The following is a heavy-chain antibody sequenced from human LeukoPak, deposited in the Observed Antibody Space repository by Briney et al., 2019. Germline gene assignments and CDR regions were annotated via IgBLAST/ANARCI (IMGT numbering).Heavy chain of an antibody. Sequence: ASVKVSCKASGDTFSDYYRHWVRQAPGQGLEWMGWINPNSGDPNYAQSFQGRVTMTRDTSISTAYMELTRLTSDDTAMYYCARASGASGSYYPYWGQGTLVTVSS. J-gene: IGHJ4*02. D-gene: IGHD3-10*01. CDR3: ARASGASGSYYPY. V-gene: IGHV1-2*02. CDR2: INPNSGDP. CDR1: GDTFSDYY.